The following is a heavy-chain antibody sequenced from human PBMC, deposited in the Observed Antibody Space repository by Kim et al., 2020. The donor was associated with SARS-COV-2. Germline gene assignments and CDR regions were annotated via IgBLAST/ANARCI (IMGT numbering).Heavy chain of an antibody. V-gene: IGHV3-33*06. J-gene: IGHJ4*02. CDR3: ANFES. Sequence: SDGSKKYYADSVKGRFTISRDNSKNMLFLQMNSLRAEDRAVYYCANFESWGQGTLVTVSS. CDR2: SDGSKK.